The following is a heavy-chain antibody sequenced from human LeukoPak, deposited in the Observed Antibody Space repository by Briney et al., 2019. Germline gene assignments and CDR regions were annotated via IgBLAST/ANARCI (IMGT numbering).Heavy chain of an antibody. CDR2: ISGSGGST. Sequence: PGGSLRLSCAASGFTFSSYAMSWVRQAPGKGLEWVSAISGSGGSTYYADSVKGRFTISRDNSKNTLYLQMNSLRAEDTAIYYCAKEYDNSGYYYVAYWGQGTLVIVSS. J-gene: IGHJ4*02. CDR3: AKEYDNSGYYYVAY. D-gene: IGHD3-22*01. V-gene: IGHV3-23*01. CDR1: GFTFSSYA.